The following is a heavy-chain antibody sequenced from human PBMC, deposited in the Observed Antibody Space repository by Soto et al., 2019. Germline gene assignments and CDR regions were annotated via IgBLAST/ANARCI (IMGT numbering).Heavy chain of an antibody. J-gene: IGHJ6*02. D-gene: IGHD3-3*01. Sequence: GESLKISCKGSGYSFTSYWFSWVRQMPGKGLEWMGRIDPSDSYTNHSPSFQGHVTISADKSISTAYLQWSSLKASDTAMYYCAREFLPXSFMDVWGQGTTVTVSS. V-gene: IGHV5-10-1*01. CDR3: AREFLPXSFMDV. CDR2: IDPSDSYT. CDR1: GYSFTSYW.